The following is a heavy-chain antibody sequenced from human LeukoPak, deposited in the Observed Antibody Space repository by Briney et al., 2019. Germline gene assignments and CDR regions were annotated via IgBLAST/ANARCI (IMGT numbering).Heavy chain of an antibody. V-gene: IGHV3-7*01. J-gene: IGHJ4*02. CDR2: IKQDGSEK. CDR1: GFTFSSYW. CDR3: AREITMVRGVIIAEYKYYFDY. D-gene: IGHD3-10*01. Sequence: GGSLRLSCAASGFTFSSYWMSWVRQAPGKGLEWVAHIKQDGSEKYYVDSVKGRFTISRDNAKNSLYLQMNSLRAEDTAVYYCAREITMVRGVIIAEYKYYFDYWGQGTLVTVSS.